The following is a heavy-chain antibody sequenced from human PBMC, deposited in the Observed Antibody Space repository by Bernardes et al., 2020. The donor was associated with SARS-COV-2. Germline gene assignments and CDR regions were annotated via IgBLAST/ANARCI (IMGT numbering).Heavy chain of an antibody. D-gene: IGHD3-16*01. CDR3: ARDPALYDYPWGSYLDH. CDR2: ISTISTI. J-gene: IGHJ4*02. V-gene: IGHV3-48*01. Sequence: GSMRLSCPASGFTFCSYIMNWVRQAPGKGLEWVSYISTISTIYYADSVTGRFTISRDNAKNSLYLQMHSLRAEDTAVYYCARDPALYDYPWGSYLDHWGRGTLVTVSA. CDR1: GFTFCSYI.